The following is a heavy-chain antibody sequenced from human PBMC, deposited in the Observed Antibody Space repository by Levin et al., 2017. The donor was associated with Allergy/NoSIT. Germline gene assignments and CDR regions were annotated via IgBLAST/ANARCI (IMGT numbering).Heavy chain of an antibody. J-gene: IGHJ4*02. CDR2: IKSQIDGGTT. V-gene: IGHV3-15*01. CDR1: GFTFSKAG. CDR3: TAHYLL. D-gene: IGHD1-26*01. Sequence: GESLKISCAASGFTFSKAGMSWVRQAPGKGLEWIGRIKSQIDGGTTDYAAPVKGRFSISRDDSKDTLYLQMNNVKTEDTAVYYCTAHYLLWGQGTLVTASS.